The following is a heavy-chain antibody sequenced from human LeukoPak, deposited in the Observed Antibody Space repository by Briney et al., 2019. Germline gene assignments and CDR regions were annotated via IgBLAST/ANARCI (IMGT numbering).Heavy chain of an antibody. D-gene: IGHD3-10*01. J-gene: IGHJ6*03. V-gene: IGHV4-59*01. CDR1: GGSISSYY. CDR3: ARSISPYYYGSGSYYNYYMDV. Sequence: SETLSLTCTVSGGSISSYYWSWIRQPPGKGLEWIGYIYYSGSTNYNPSLKSRVTISVDTSKNQFSLKLSSVTAADTAVYYCARSISPYYYGSGSYYNYYMDVWGKGTTVTISS. CDR2: IYYSGST.